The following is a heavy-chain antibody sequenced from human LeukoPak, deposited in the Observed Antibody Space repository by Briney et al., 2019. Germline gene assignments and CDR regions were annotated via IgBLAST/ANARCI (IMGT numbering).Heavy chain of an antibody. CDR3: ARGVDTAMATEKYFDY. CDR1: GGSISSGGYY. J-gene: IGHJ4*02. D-gene: IGHD5-18*01. CDR2: IYYSGST. V-gene: IGHV4-31*03. Sequence: PSETLSLTCTVSGGSISSGGYYWSWIRQHPGKGLEWIGYIYYSGSTYYNPSLKSRVTISVDTSKNQFSLKLSSVTAADTAVYSCARGVDTAMATEKYFDYWGQGTLVTVSS.